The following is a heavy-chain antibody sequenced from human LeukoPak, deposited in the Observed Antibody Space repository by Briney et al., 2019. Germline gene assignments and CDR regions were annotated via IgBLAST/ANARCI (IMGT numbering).Heavy chain of an antibody. V-gene: IGHV1-3*01. Sequence: ASVKVSCKASGYTFTSYGMHWVRHAPGQSLECMGWINAANGNTKYSQKFQGRVTITRDTSASTAYMELSSLRSEDTAVYYCARGGETGYYGYFDYWGQGTLVTVSS. CDR1: GYTFTSYG. D-gene: IGHD3-9*01. J-gene: IGHJ4*02. CDR3: ARGGETGYYGYFDY. CDR2: INAANGNT.